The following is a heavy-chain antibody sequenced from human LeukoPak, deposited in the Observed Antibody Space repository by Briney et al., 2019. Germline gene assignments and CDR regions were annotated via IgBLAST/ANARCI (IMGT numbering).Heavy chain of an antibody. V-gene: IGHV4-59*01. CDR2: IYYSGST. D-gene: IGHD3-16*01. CDR1: GGSISSYY. J-gene: IGHJ5*02. Sequence: SETLSLTCTVSGGSISSYYWSWIRQPPGKGLEWIGYIYYSGSTNYNPSLKSRVTISVDTSKNQFSLKLSSVTAADTAVYYCARDRFEGNWFDPWGQGTLVTVSS. CDR3: ARDRFEGNWFDP.